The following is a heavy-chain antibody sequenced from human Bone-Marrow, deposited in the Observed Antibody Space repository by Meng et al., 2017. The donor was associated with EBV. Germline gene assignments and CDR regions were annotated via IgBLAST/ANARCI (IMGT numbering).Heavy chain of an antibody. D-gene: IGHD6-19*01. CDR2: VHYTGST. J-gene: IGHJ5*02. Sequence: QPRASGPGQVKPSEPLSLTCTVSGDSISSFYHWGWIRQPPGRGLEWIGSVHYTGSTYYSPSLKSRVTVSVDTSKNQFSLRLTSVTAADTAVYYCARPFPSWQSPRLDPFGAWGQGTLVTVSS. V-gene: IGHV4-39*01. CDR3: ARPFPSWQSPRLDPFGA. CDR1: GDSISSFYH.